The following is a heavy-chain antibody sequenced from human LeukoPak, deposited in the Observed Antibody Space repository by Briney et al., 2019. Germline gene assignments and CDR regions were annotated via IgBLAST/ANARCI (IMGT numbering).Heavy chain of an antibody. CDR3: ARALNYYDNSGLIY. CDR1: GFIFSSYG. V-gene: IGHV3-33*01. CDR2: IWYDGSNK. Sequence: GGSLRLSCAASGFIFSSYGMHWVRQAPGKGLEWVAVIWYDGSNKYYADSVKGRFSISRDNSKNTLYLQMNSLRAEDTAVYYCARALNYYDNSGLIYWGQGTLVTVSS. J-gene: IGHJ4*02. D-gene: IGHD3-22*01.